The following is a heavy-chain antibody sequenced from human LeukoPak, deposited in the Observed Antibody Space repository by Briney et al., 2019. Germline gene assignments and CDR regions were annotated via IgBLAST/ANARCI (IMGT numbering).Heavy chain of an antibody. D-gene: IGHD2-2*01. J-gene: IGHJ3*02. Sequence: PSETLSLTCAVYGGSFSGYYWSWIRQPPGKGLEWIGEINHSGSTNYNPSLKSRVTISVDTSKNQFSLKLSSVTAADTAVYYCARDRAGRYCSSTSCYPEEDDAFDIWGQGTMVTVSS. CDR1: GGSFSGYY. V-gene: IGHV4-34*01. CDR2: INHSGST. CDR3: ARDRAGRYCSSTSCYPEEDDAFDI.